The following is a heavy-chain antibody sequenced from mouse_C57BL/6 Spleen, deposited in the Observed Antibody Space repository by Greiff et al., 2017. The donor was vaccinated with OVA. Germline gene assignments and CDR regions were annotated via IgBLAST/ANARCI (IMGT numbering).Heavy chain of an antibody. CDR3: ARGRVAAGAY. CDR2: INPSNGGT. J-gene: IGHJ3*01. Sequence: VKLMESGTELVMPGASVKLSCKASGYTFTSYWMHWVKQRPGQGLEWIGNINPSNGGTNYNEKFKSKATLTVDKSSSTAYMQLSSLTTEDSAVDYCARGRVAAGAYWGQGTLVTVSA. CDR1: GYTFTSYW. V-gene: IGHV1-53*01. D-gene: IGHD1-1*01.